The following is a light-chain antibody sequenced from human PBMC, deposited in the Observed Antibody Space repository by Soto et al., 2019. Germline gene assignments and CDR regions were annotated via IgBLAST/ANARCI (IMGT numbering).Light chain of an antibody. Sequence: IQLTQSPSSLSASVGDRVTITCRASQGISSFLAWYQQKPGKAPKLLIYGASTVQSGAPSRFSGSGSGTDFTLTIGSLQPEDFATYYCQQLNSFPIPFGPGTKVYIK. V-gene: IGKV1-9*01. CDR1: QGISSF. CDR2: GAS. J-gene: IGKJ3*01. CDR3: QQLNSFPIP.